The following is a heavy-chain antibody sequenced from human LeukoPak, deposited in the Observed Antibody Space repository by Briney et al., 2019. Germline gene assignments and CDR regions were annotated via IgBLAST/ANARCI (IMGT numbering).Heavy chain of an antibody. J-gene: IGHJ6*03. V-gene: IGHV4-59*01. D-gene: IGHD6-19*01. CDR3: ASFHGTGYSSGWYVGNYYYYMDV. CDR1: GGSISSYY. Sequence: SETLSLTCTVSGGSISSYYWSWIRQPPGKGLEWIGYIYYSGSTSYNPSLKSRVTISVDTSKNQFSLKLSSVTAADTAVYYCASFHGTGYSSGWYVGNYYYYMDVWGKGTTVTVSS. CDR2: IYYSGST.